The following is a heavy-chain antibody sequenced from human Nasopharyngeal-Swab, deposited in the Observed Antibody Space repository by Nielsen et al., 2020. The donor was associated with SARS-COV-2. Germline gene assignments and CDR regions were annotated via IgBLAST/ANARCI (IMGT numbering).Heavy chain of an antibody. CDR1: GFTFSTYA. CDR2: ISGSDYST. CDR3: ARGLIGYSYGVDY. V-gene: IGHV3-23*01. J-gene: IGHJ4*02. D-gene: IGHD5-18*01. Sequence: GESLKISCAASGFTFSTYAISWVRQAPGKGLEWVSVISGSDYSTHYADSVKGRFTISRDNSKNTLFLQMNSLRAEDTALYYCARGLIGYSYGVDYWGQGTPVTVSS.